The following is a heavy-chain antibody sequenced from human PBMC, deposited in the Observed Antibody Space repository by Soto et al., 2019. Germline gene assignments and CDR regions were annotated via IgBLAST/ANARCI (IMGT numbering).Heavy chain of an antibody. CDR3: AKGSDDYVWGSYRLPLDY. Sequence: GGSLRLSCAASGFTFSSYWMHWVRQAPGKGLVWVSRINSDWSSTSYADSVKGRFTISRDNAKNTLYLQMNSLRAEDTAVYYCAKGSDDYVWGSYRLPLDYWGQGTLVTVSS. J-gene: IGHJ4*02. V-gene: IGHV3-74*01. D-gene: IGHD3-16*02. CDR1: GFTFSSYW. CDR2: INSDWSST.